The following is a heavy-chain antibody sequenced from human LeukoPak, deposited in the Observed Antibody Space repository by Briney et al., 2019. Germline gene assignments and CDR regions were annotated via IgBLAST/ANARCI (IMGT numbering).Heavy chain of an antibody. CDR3: AELGITMIGGV. Sequence: GGSLRLSCAASGFTFSIYWMIWVRQARGKGLEWVANIKQDGSEKYYVDSVKGRFTISRDNAKNSLYLQMNSLRAEDTAVYYCAELGITMIGGVWGKGTTVTISS. CDR1: GFTFSIYW. J-gene: IGHJ6*04. CDR2: IKQDGSEK. D-gene: IGHD3-10*02. V-gene: IGHV3-7*01.